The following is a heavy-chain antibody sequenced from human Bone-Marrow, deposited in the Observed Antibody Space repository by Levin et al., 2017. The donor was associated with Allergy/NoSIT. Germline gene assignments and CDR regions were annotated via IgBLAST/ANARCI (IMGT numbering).Heavy chain of an antibody. J-gene: IGHJ3*01. Sequence: SETLSLTFAVSGYSITSGYYWAWIRQSPGKGLEWIANMYQTGKTYYNPSLNSRVTISMDTSKNQIYLNLRSVTAADTAVYYCARDRTSAKGAFDVWGQGTVVTVSS. CDR1: GYSITSGYY. CDR3: ARDRTSAKGAFDV. CDR2: MYQTGKT. V-gene: IGHV4-38-2*02.